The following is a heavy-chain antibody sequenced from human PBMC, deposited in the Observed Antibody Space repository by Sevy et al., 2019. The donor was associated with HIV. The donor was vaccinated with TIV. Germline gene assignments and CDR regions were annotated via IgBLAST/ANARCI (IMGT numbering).Heavy chain of an antibody. Sequence: GGSLRLSCAASGFTFSSYGMHWVRQAPGKGLEWVAVIWYDGSNKYYADSVKGRFTISRDNAKNTVYLQMNSLRAEDTAVYYCTRDMYGIDYWGQGTLVTVSS. CDR2: IWYDGSNK. V-gene: IGHV3-33*01. J-gene: IGHJ4*02. CDR3: TRDMYGIDY. D-gene: IGHD2-8*01. CDR1: GFTFSSYG.